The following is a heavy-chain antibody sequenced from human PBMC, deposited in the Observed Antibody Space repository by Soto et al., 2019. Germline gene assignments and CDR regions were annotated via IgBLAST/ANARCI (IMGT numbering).Heavy chain of an antibody. J-gene: IGHJ4*02. CDR2: IYYSGST. V-gene: IGHV4-59*01. Sequence: PSATLSLTCTVSGCSISSYYWSWIRQPPGKGLEWIGYIYYSGSTNYNPSLKSRVTISVDTSKNQFSLKLSSVTAADTAVYYCARVTVVAAIDYWGQGTLVTVSS. CDR3: ARVTVVAAIDY. D-gene: IGHD2-15*01. CDR1: GCSISSYY.